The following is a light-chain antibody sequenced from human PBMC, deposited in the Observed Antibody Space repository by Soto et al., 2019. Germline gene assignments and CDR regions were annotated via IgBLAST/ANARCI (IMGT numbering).Light chain of an antibody. CDR2: KDS. CDR3: QSADSSGTYNYV. V-gene: IGLV3-25*03. J-gene: IGLJ1*01. CDR1: ALPKQY. Sequence: SYELTQPPSVSVSPGQTARITCSGDALPKQYAYWYQQKPGQAPVLVIYKDSERPSGIPERFSGPSSGTTVTLTISGVQAEDEADYYCQSADSSGTYNYVFGTGTKVTVL.